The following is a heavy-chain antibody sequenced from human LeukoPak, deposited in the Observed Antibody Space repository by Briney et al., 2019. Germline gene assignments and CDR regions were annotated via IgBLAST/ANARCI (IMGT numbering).Heavy chain of an antibody. CDR3: ARGSLGIVVVPAAMPHYYYYMDV. D-gene: IGHD2-2*01. V-gene: IGHV3-23*01. CDR2: ISPRGDIL. CDR1: GPTFSSHG. J-gene: IGHJ6*03. Sequence: PRRSLTPSCAAFGPTFSSHGMNWVRQPQGKGLEWVAAISPRGDILNYADSVKGLFTISRDNSKNTMYLQMNSLRAEDTAVYYCARGSLGIVVVPAAMPHYYYYMDVWGKGTTVTISS.